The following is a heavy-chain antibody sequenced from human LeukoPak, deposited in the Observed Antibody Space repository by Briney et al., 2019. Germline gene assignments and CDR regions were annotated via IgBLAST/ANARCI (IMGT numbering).Heavy chain of an antibody. Sequence: TAPTLAIPTQILTLTCTFSGFSFSTSGMCVSWIRQRPGKALEWLARIDWDDDKYYSTSLKTRLTISKDTSQNPVALTMTNMDPEDTATYYCARIRDPDVDTAMVYYFDYWGQGTLVTVSS. CDR1: GFSFSTSGMC. CDR3: ARIRDPDVDTAMVYYFDY. J-gene: IGHJ4*02. CDR2: IDWDDDK. D-gene: IGHD5-18*01. V-gene: IGHV2-70*11.